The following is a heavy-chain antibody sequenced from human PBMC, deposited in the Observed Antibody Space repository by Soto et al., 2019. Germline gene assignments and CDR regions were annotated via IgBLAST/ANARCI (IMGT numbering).Heavy chain of an antibody. V-gene: IGHV4-39*01. D-gene: IGHD6-13*01. CDR3: ARRGQQLVRLYYYYGMDV. J-gene: IGHJ6*02. Sequence: TSETLSLTCTVSGGSISSSSYYWGWIRQPPGKVLEWIGSIYYSGSTYYNPSLKSRVTISVDTSKNQFSLKLSSVTAADTAVYYCARRGQQLVRLYYYYGMDVWGQGTTVTVSS. CDR1: GGSISSSSYY. CDR2: IYYSGST.